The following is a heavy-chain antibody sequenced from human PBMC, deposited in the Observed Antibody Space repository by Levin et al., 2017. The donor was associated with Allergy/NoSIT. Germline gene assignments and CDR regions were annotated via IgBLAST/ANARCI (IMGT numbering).Heavy chain of an antibody. V-gene: IGHV3-48*01. CDR3: ARDLAEGVAGDYFDS. J-gene: IGHJ4*02. CDR2: ISSRGSNT. CDR1: GFTFRNYG. D-gene: IGHD6-19*01. Sequence: GGSLRLSCAASGFTFRNYGMNWVRQTPGKGLEWIAYISSRGSNTYYADSVKGRFTISRDNAKNSLFLQMNSLRAEDTAIYYCARDLAEGVAGDYFDSWGQGTLVTVSS.